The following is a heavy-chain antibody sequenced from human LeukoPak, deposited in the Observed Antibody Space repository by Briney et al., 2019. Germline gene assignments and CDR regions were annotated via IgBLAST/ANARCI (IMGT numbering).Heavy chain of an antibody. CDR2: IKQDGSEK. V-gene: IGHV3-7*01. CDR1: GFTFSSYW. D-gene: IGHD2-8*01. J-gene: IGHJ4*02. Sequence: PGGSLRLSGAASGFTFSSYWMSWVRQAPGTGLEWVANIKQDGSEKYYVDSVKGRFTISRDNAKNSLYLQMNSLRAEDTAVYYCARDPESRYCTNGVCYKLFYYFDYWGQGTLVTVSS. CDR3: ARDPESRYCTNGVCYKLFYYFDY.